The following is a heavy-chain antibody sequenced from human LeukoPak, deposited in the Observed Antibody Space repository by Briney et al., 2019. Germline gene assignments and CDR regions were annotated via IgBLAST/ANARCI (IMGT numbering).Heavy chain of an antibody. Sequence: PGGSLRLSCAASGFTFSSYSMNWVCQAPGKGLEWVSYISSSSSTIYYADSVKGRFTISRDNAKNSLYLQMNSLRAEDTAVYYCASGVAYYDFWSGHYYFDYWGQGTLVTVSS. CDR2: ISSSSSTI. D-gene: IGHD3-3*01. V-gene: IGHV3-48*01. J-gene: IGHJ4*02. CDR1: GFTFSSYS. CDR3: ASGVAYYDFWSGHYYFDY.